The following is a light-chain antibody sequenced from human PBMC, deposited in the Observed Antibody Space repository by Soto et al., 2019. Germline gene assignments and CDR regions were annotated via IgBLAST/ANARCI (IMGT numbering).Light chain of an antibody. J-gene: IGKJ2*01. CDR1: QSIRGF. CDR3: QQRYNWPQT. V-gene: IGKV3-11*01. CDR2: DAS. Sequence: EIVLTQSPATLSLSPGERATLSCRASQSIRGFLAWYQQKPGQAPRLLIYDASSRATGIPARFSGSGSGTDFTLTISTLEPADFAVYYCQQRYNWPQTFGQGTKLEIK.